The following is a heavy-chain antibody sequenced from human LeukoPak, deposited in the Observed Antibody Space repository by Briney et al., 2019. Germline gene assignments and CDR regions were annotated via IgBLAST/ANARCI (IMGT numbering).Heavy chain of an antibody. J-gene: IGHJ5*02. CDR3: ARVIPQKDILTGYYLRSVAWFDP. V-gene: IGHV1-69*05. CDR1: GGTSSSYA. CDR2: IIPIFGTA. D-gene: IGHD3-9*01. Sequence: SVKVSCKASGGTSSSYAISWVRQAPGQGLEWMGGIIPIFGTANYAQKFQGRVTITTDESTSTAYMELSSLRSEDTAVYYCARVIPQKDILTGYYLRSVAWFDPWGQGTLVTVSS.